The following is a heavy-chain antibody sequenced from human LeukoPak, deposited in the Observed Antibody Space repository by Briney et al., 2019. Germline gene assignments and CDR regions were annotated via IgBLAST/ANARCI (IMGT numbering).Heavy chain of an antibody. CDR2: IIPIFGTA. CDR1: GGTFSSYA. CDR3: ARAGVPAALRAWFDP. D-gene: IGHD2-2*01. J-gene: IGHJ5*02. V-gene: IGHV1-69*13. Sequence: SVKVSCKASGGTFSSYAISWVRQAPGQGLEWMGGIIPIFGTANYAQKFQGRVTITADESTSTAYMELSSLRSEDTAVYYCARAGVPAALRAWFDPWGQGTLVTVSS.